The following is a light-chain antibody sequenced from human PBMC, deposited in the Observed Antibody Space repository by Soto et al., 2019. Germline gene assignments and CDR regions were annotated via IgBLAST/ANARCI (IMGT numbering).Light chain of an antibody. CDR2: GAS. CDR3: QQYGSSPRT. J-gene: IGKJ1*01. Sequence: EIVLTQSPGTLSLSPGERATPSCRASQSVSSSYLAWYQQKLGQAPRLLIYGASSRATGIPDRFSGSGSGTDFTLTISRLEPEDFAVYYCQQYGSSPRTFGQGTKV. CDR1: QSVSSSY. V-gene: IGKV3-20*01.